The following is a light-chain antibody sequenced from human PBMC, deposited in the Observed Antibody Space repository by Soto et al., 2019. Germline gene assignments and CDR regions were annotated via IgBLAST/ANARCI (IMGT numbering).Light chain of an antibody. J-gene: IGKJ1*01. CDR1: QSVSSY. Sequence: EIVLTQSPATLSLSPGERATLSCRASQSVSSYLAWYQQKPGQAPRLLIYDASNRATGIPARFRGSGSGTDFTLTISSLEPEDFAFYYCQQRRNWPKTFGQGTKVEIK. CDR3: QQRRNWPKT. V-gene: IGKV3-11*01. CDR2: DAS.